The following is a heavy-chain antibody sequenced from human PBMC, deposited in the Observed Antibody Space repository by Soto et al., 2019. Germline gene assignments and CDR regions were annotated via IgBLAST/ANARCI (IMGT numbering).Heavy chain of an antibody. J-gene: IGHJ6*02. CDR1: GGTFSSYA. Sequence: SVKVSCKASGGTFSSYAISWVRQAPGQGLEWMGGIIPIFGTANYAQKFQGRVTITADKSTSTAYMELSSLRPEDTAVYYCASEWRQGGYYGMDVWGQGTTVTVSS. CDR3: ASEWRQGGYYGMDV. CDR2: IIPIFGTA. V-gene: IGHV1-69*06. D-gene: IGHD2-15*01.